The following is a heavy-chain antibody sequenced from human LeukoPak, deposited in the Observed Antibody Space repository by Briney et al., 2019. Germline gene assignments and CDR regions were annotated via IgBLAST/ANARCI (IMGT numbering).Heavy chain of an antibody. J-gene: IGHJ6*02. Sequence: SETLSLTCTVSGGSISIYFYSWIRQSPGKGLEWIGYSNYGGSTNYNPSLKSRVTISVDTSKNQFSLKLSSVIAADTAMYYCARADSVGYGMDVWGQGTTVTVSS. V-gene: IGHV4-59*01. CDR3: ARADSVGYGMDV. CDR1: GGSISIYF. CDR2: SNYGGST. D-gene: IGHD3-3*01.